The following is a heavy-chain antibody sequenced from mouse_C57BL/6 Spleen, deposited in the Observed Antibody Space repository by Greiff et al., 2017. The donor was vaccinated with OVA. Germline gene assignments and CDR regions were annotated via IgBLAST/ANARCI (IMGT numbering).Heavy chain of an antibody. D-gene: IGHD1-1*01. CDR3: TTGVEDY. V-gene: IGHV14-4*01. Sequence: EVMLVESGAELVRPGASVKLSCTASGFNIKDDYMHWVKQRPEQGLEWIGWIDPENGDTEYASKFQGKATITADTSSNTAYLQLSSLTSEDTAVYYCTTGVEDYWGQGTTLTVSS. CDR2: IDPENGDT. J-gene: IGHJ2*01. CDR1: GFNIKDDY.